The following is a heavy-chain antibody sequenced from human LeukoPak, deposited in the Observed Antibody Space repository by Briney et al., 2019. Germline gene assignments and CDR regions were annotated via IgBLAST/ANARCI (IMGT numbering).Heavy chain of an antibody. D-gene: IGHD6-13*01. CDR1: GFTFSNAW. J-gene: IGHJ4*02. Sequence: GGSLRLSCAASGFTFSNAWMSWVRQAPGKGLEWVGRIKSKTDGGTTDYAAPVKGRFTISRDDSKNTLYLQMNSLKTEDTAVYYCARAGRSSSWAPPGYWGQGTLVTVSS. CDR2: IKSKTDGGTT. V-gene: IGHV3-15*01. CDR3: ARAGRSSSWAPPGY.